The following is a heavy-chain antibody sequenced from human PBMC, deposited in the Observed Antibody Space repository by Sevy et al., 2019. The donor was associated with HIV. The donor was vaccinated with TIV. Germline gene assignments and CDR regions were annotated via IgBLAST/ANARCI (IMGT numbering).Heavy chain of an antibody. Sequence: GGSLRLSCAASGFTFDDYGMSWVRQAPGKGLEWVSGVNWNGGSTAYADSVKGRFTISRDNAKNSLYLQMNNLRAEDTALYYCARVSGQQLVGVSFDYWGQGTLVTVSS. D-gene: IGHD6-13*01. CDR1: GFTFDDYG. V-gene: IGHV3-20*04. CDR3: ARVSGQQLVGVSFDY. CDR2: VNWNGGST. J-gene: IGHJ4*02.